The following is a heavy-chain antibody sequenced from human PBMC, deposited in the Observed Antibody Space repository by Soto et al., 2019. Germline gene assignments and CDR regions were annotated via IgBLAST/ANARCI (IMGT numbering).Heavy chain of an antibody. D-gene: IGHD2-2*02. V-gene: IGHV4-30-4*01. CDR2: IYYSGST. Sequence: QVQLQESGPGLVKPSQTLSLTCTVSGGSISSGDYYWSCIRQPPGKGMEWIGYIYYSGSTYYNPSLKSRVTISVDTSKNQFSLKLSSVTAADTAVYYCARGSLYQLLYPYYYYYYGMDVWGQGTTVTVSS. CDR1: GGSISSGDYY. CDR3: ARGSLYQLLYPYYYYYYGMDV. J-gene: IGHJ6*02.